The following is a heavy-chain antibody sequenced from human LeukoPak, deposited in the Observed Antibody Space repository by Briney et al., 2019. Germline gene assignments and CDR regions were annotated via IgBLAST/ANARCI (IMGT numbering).Heavy chain of an antibody. CDR1: GFTFRSYR. D-gene: IGHD2-15*01. V-gene: IGHV3-7*01. CDR2: IKQGESER. J-gene: IGHJ5*02. Sequence: GGSLGLSCAASGFTFRSYRMNWVRQAPGKGLEWVASIKQGESERYYVDSANGRFTISRDNAKNSLYLQMNSLRAEDTAVYYCAREYCSGGSCYRANGNWFDPWGQGTLVTVSS. CDR3: AREYCSGGSCYRANGNWFDP.